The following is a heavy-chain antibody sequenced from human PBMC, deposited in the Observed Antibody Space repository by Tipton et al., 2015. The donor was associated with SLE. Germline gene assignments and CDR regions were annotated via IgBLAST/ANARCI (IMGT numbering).Heavy chain of an antibody. CDR2: TYYRSKWYN. V-gene: IGHV6-1*01. D-gene: IGHD1-14*01. CDR3: GIEAEHAFDF. J-gene: IGHJ3*01. CDR1: GDSVSSNTVA. Sequence: GLVKPSQTLSLTCGISGDSVSSNTVAWNWIRQSPSRGLEWLGRTYYRSKWYNDYAVSVKSRIIINTDTSKNQFFLRLESVTPEDTAVYYCGIEAEHAFDFWRQGTMVTVSS.